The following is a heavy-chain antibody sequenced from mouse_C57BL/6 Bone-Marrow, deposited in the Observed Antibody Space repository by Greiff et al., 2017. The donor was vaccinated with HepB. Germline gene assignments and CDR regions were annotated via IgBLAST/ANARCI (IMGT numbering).Heavy chain of an antibody. CDR3: ARGGLRRPYAMDY. V-gene: IGHV1-9*01. J-gene: IGHJ4*01. CDR2: ILPGSGST. Sequence: VQLQQSGAELMKPGASVKLSCKATGYTFTGYWIEWVKQRPGHGLEWIGEILPGSGSTNYNEKFKGKAKFTADTSSNTAYMQLSSLTTADSAISYCARGGLRRPYAMDYWGQGTSVTVSS. D-gene: IGHD2-2*01. CDR1: GYTFTGYW.